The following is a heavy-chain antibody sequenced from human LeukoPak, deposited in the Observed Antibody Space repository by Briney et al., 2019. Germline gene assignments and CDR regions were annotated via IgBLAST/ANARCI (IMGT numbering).Heavy chain of an antibody. Sequence: GGSLRLSCAASGFTFSSYAMSWVRQAPGKGLEWVSGISGRGGSTYYADSVKGRFTISRDNAKNTLYLQMNSLRAEDTAVYYCARAKYAVDAFDIWGQGTMVTVSS. V-gene: IGHV3-23*01. J-gene: IGHJ3*02. D-gene: IGHD2-8*01. CDR1: GFTFSSYA. CDR2: ISGRGGST. CDR3: ARAKYAVDAFDI.